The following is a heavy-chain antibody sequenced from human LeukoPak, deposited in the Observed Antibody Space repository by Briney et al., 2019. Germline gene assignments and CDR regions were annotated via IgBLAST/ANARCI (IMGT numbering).Heavy chain of an antibody. Sequence: GASVKVSCKASGGTFSSYAISWVRQAPGQGLEWMGGIIPIFGTANYAQKFQGRVTITADESTSTAYMELSSLRSEDTAVYYCARDLPGIAAAGTPTNWFDPWGQGTLVTVSS. CDR1: GGTFSSYA. V-gene: IGHV1-69*13. D-gene: IGHD6-13*01. CDR3: ARDLPGIAAAGTPTNWFDP. CDR2: IIPIFGTA. J-gene: IGHJ5*02.